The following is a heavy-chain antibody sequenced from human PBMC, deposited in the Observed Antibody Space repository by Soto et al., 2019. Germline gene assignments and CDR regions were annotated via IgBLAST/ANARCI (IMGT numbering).Heavy chain of an antibody. Sequence: ESGGGVVQPGRSLRLSCAASGFTFRSYAMHWVRQAPGKGLEWVAVISYDGSNKYYADSVKGRFTISRDNSKNTLYLQMNSLRAEDTAVYYCARELVWGSYRPLDYWGQGTLVTVSS. D-gene: IGHD3-16*02. CDR2: ISYDGSNK. J-gene: IGHJ4*02. CDR1: GFTFRSYA. CDR3: ARELVWGSYRPLDY. V-gene: IGHV3-30-3*01.